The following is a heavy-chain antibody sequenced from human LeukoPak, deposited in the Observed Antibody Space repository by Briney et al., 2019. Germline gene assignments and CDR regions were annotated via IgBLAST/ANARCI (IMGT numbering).Heavy chain of an antibody. CDR1: GYTFTSYY. J-gene: IGHJ5*02. Sequence: GASVKVSCKASGYTFTSYYMHWVRQAPGQGLEWMGIINPSGGSTSYAQKFQGRVTMTRDMSTSTVYMELSSLRSEDTAVYYCARDIIRGVGATIGWFDPWGQGTLVTVSS. V-gene: IGHV1-46*01. CDR2: INPSGGST. D-gene: IGHD1-26*01. CDR3: ARDIIRGVGATIGWFDP.